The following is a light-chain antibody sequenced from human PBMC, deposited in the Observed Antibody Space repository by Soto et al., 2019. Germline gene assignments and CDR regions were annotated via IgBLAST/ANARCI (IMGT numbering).Light chain of an antibody. V-gene: IGKV3-11*01. CDR2: DAS. Sequence: EIVLTQSPATLSLSPGERATLSCRASQSVSSYLAWYQQKPGQAPRLLIYDASNRATGIPARFSGSVSGTDFTLTINTLEPEDFAVYYCQQRTNWPPKYTFGQGTKLEIK. J-gene: IGKJ2*01. CDR1: QSVSSY. CDR3: QQRTNWPPKYT.